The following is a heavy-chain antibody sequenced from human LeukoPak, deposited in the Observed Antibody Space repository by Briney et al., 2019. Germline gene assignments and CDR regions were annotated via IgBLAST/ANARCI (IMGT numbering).Heavy chain of an antibody. V-gene: IGHV4-34*01. CDR3: ARADRGHFASAY. J-gene: IGHJ4*02. D-gene: IGHD3-10*01. CDR2: IHHSGSP. CDR1: GGFFSGYF. Sequence: SETLSLTCAVYGGFFSGYFWTWIRQTPGKGLEWIGEIHHSGSPRYNPSLKSRVTITVDTSRNQFSLKLRSVTAADTAVYFCARADRGHFASAYWGQGTLVTVSS.